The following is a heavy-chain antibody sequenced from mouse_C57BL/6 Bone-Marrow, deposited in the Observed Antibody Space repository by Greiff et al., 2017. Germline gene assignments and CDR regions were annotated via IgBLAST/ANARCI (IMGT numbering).Heavy chain of an antibody. CDR1: GFTFSSYA. CDR2: ISDGGSYT. V-gene: IGHV5-4*01. D-gene: IGHD1-1*01. J-gene: IGHJ3*01. Sequence: VQLKESGGGLVKPGGSLKLSCAASGFTFSSYAMSWVRQTPEKRLEWVATISDGGSYTYYPDNVKGRFTISRDNAKNNLYLQMSHLKSEDTAVYYCAGGSGAYWGQGTLVTVSA. CDR3: AGGSGAY.